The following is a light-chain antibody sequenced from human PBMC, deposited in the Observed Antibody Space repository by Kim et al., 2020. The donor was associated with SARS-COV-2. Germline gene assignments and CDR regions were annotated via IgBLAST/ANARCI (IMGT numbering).Light chain of an antibody. CDR1: QSVSSC. J-gene: IGKJ5*01. CDR2: YAS. Sequence: PGESTARTCSATQSVSSCLAWCQQKPGRAPRLLIYYASNRATGIPARFSGSGSGTDFTLTISSLEPEDFAVYYCQQRSNWPLITFGQGTRLEIK. V-gene: IGKV3-11*01. CDR3: QQRSNWPLIT.